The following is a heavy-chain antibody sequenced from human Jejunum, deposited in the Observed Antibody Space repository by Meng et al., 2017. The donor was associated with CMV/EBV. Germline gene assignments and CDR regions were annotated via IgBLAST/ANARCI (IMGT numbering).Heavy chain of an antibody. D-gene: IGHD4-11*01. CDR1: GFTFSNYW. J-gene: IGHJ5*01. Sequence: AASGFTFSNYWMTWVHQAPGKGLEWVANIKEDGSEKYFVDSVNGRFTISRDNAQNSLYLQMNSLRVADTAVYYCARKRNSNWFDSWGQGTLVTVSS. CDR3: ARKRNSNWFDS. V-gene: IGHV3-7*01. CDR2: IKEDGSEK.